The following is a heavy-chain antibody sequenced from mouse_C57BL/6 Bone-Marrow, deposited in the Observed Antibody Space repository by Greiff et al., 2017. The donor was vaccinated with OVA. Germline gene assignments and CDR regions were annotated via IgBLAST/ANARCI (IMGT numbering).Heavy chain of an antibody. J-gene: IGHJ4*01. CDR2: INPRDGST. V-gene: IGHV1-78*01. CDR3: ARGYYYAMDY. D-gene: IGHD2-2*01. Sequence: QVQLQQSDAELVKPGASVKISCKASGYTFTDYTIHWMKQMPEQGLEWIGNINPRDGSTKYNEKFKGRATLSADKSSSTAYMQLNSLTSEASAVYFGARGYYYAMDYWGQGTSVTVSS. CDR1: GYTFTDYT.